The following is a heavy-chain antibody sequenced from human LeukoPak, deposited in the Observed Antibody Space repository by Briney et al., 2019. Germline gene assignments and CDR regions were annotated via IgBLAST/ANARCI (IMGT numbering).Heavy chain of an antibody. CDR2: IIPILGIA. D-gene: IGHD3-22*01. CDR3: ASDNYYDGSGYEY. J-gene: IGHJ4*02. CDR1: GGTFSSYA. V-gene: IGHV1-69*04. Sequence: ASVKVSCKASGGTFSSYAISWVRQAPGQGLEWMGRIIPILGIANYAQKFQGRVTITADKSTSTAYMELSSLRSKDTAVYYCASDNYYDGSGYEYWGQGTLVTVSS.